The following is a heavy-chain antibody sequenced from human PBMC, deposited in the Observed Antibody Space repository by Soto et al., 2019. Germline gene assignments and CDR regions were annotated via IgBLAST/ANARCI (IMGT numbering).Heavy chain of an antibody. V-gene: IGHV3-30-3*01. CDR1: GFTFSSYA. Sequence: PGGSLRLSCAASGFTFSSYAMHWVRQAPGKGLEWVAVISYDGSNKYYADSVKGRFTISRDNSKNTLYLQMNSLRAEDTAVYYCARVGIAAAVDNYYYYYGMDVWGQGTTVTVSS. J-gene: IGHJ6*02. CDR3: ARVGIAAAVDNYYYYYGMDV. CDR2: ISYDGSNK. D-gene: IGHD6-13*01.